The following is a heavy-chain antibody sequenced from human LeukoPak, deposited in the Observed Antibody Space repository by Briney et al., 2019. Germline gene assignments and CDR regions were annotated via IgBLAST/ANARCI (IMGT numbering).Heavy chain of an antibody. CDR1: GGSISSYY. Sequence: SSETLSLTCTGSGGSISSYYWSWIREPPGKGLEWIGYIYYSGNSNYNPSLNSRVTISVDTSKNQFSLRLSSVTAADTAIYYCARDLGYCSTASCYAWFDPWGQGTLVTVSS. CDR3: ARDLGYCSTASCYAWFDP. V-gene: IGHV4-59*01. CDR2: IYYSGNS. J-gene: IGHJ5*02. D-gene: IGHD2-2*01.